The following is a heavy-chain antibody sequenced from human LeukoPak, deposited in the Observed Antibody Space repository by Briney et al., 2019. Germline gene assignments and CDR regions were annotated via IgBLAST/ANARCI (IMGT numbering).Heavy chain of an antibody. J-gene: IGHJ5*02. CDR2: ISSSGSTI. D-gene: IGHD2-21*02. V-gene: IGHV3-48*03. CDR3: AIERYAYCGGDCYSRWFDP. Sequence: GGSLRLSCAASGFTFSSYEMNWVRQAPGKGLEWVSYISSSGSTIYYADSVKGRFTISRDNVKNSLYLQMNSLRAEDTAVYYCAIERYAYCGGDCYSRWFDPWGQGTLVTVSS. CDR1: GFTFSSYE.